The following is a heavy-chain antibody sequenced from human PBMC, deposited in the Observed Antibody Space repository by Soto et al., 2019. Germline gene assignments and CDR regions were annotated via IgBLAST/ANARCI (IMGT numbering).Heavy chain of an antibody. CDR2: IWYDGSNK. D-gene: IGHD2-15*01. J-gene: IGHJ4*02. Sequence: QVQLVESGGVVVQPGRSLRLSCAASGFTFSSYGMHWVRQAPGKGLEWVAVIWYDGSNKYYADSVKGRFTISRDNSKNTLYLQMSSLRAEDTAVYYCARGGGYCSGGSCYGLYFDYLGQGTLVIVSS. CDR3: ARGGGYCSGGSCYGLYFDY. CDR1: GFTFSSYG. V-gene: IGHV3-33*01.